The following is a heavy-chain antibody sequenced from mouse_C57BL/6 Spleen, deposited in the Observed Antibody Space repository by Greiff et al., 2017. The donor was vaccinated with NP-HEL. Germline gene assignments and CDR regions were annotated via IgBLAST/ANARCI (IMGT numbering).Heavy chain of an antibody. CDR3: TGINWAFAY. J-gene: IGHJ3*01. CDR2: IRLKSDNYAT. CDR1: GFTFSNYW. D-gene: IGHD4-1*01. Sequence: EVQVVESGGGLVQPGGSMKLSCVASGFTFSNYWMNWVRQSPEKGLEWVAQIRLKSDNYATHYAESVKGRFTISRDDSKSSVYLQMNNLRAEDTGIYYCTGINWAFAYWGQGTLVTVSA. V-gene: IGHV6-3*01.